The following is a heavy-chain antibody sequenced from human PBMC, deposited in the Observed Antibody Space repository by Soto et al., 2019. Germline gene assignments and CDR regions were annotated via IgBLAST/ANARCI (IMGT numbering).Heavy chain of an antibody. Sequence: SQALSLTCTVSGGSISSGDYYWSWIRQPPGKGLEWIGYIYNSGSAHYNPSLKSRITISVDSSKNQFSLKLYSVTAADTAVYYCARGVTPASGYYFYGWHVWGLGTTVTVS. D-gene: IGHD1-26*01. CDR1: GGSISSGDYY. V-gene: IGHV4-30-4*01. CDR3: ARGVTPASGYYFYGWHV. J-gene: IGHJ6*02. CDR2: IYNSGSA.